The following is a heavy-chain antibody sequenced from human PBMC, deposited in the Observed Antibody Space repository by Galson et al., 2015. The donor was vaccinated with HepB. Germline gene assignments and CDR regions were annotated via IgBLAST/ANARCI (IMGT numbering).Heavy chain of an antibody. CDR3: ARVRGTYYHDF. CDR2: ISGRSNYI. D-gene: IGHD3-22*01. J-gene: IGHJ4*02. V-gene: IGHV3-21*01. CDR1: GFIFSTYS. Sequence: SLRLSCAASGFIFSTYSMSWVRQAPGKGLEWVSSISGRSNYIYYADSVRGRFTISRDNAENSLYLQMNSLRAEDTAVYYCARVRGTYYHDFWGQGTLVTVSS.